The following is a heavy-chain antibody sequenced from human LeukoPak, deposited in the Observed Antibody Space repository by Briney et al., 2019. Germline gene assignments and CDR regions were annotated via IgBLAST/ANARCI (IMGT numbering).Heavy chain of an antibody. CDR2: INHSGST. CDR3: ARGLRYYDILTGPKTYSYGMDV. V-gene: IGHV4-34*01. J-gene: IGHJ6*02. D-gene: IGHD3-9*01. CDR1: GGSFSGYY. Sequence: SETLSLTCAVYGGSFSGYYWSWIRQPPGKGLEWIGEINHSGSTNYNPSLKSRVTISVDTSKNQFSLKLSSVTAADTAVYYCARGLRYYDILTGPKTYSYGMDVWGQGTTVTVSS.